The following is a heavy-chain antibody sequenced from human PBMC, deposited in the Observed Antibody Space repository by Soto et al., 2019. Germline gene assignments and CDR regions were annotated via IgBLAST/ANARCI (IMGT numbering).Heavy chain of an antibody. CDR2: IYYTGTT. CDR3: ARGPSGDKVHY. V-gene: IGHV4-59*08. D-gene: IGHD7-27*01. Sequence: SETLSLTCSVSGSPISSYYWGWFRLPPGQGLEWVGYIYYTGTTSYNPSLKGRVTVSLDTSKNHFSLTLSSVTAADTAVYYCARGPSGDKVHYWGQGALVTVSS. CDR1: GSPISSYY. J-gene: IGHJ4*02.